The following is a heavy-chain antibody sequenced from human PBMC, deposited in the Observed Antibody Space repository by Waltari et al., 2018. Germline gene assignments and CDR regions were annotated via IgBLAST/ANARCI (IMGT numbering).Heavy chain of an antibody. D-gene: IGHD6-19*01. Sequence: QLQLQESGPGLVKPSETLSLTCTVSGGSISRSSYSRGWIRQPPGKGLDWIGSIDYSGSTYYNPSLKSRVTISVDTSKNQFSLKLSSVTAADTAVYYCARPYSSGWPFDYWGQGTLVTVSS. CDR2: IDYSGST. V-gene: IGHV4-39*07. J-gene: IGHJ4*02. CDR1: GGSISRSSYS. CDR3: ARPYSSGWPFDY.